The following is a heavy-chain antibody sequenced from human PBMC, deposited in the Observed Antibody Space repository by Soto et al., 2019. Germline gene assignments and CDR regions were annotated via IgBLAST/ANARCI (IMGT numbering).Heavy chain of an antibody. CDR1: GYTFTGYY. J-gene: IGHJ5*02. V-gene: IGHV1-2*04. CDR3: ARDRQGGSYGGWFDP. CDR2: INPNSGGT. Sequence: ASVKVSCKASGYTFTGYYMHWVRQAPGQGLEWMGWINPNSGGTNYAHKFQGWVTMTRDTSISTAYMELSRLRSDDTAVYYGARDRQGGSYGGWFDPWGQGTLVTVSS. D-gene: IGHD1-26*01.